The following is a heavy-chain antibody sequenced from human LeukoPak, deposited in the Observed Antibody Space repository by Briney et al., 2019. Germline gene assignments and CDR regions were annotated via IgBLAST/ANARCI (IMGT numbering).Heavy chain of an antibody. D-gene: IGHD3-10*01. Sequence: ASVKVSCKASGGTFSSYAISWVRQATGQGLEWMGWMNPNSGNTNYAQKLQGRVTMTTDTSTSTAYMELRSLRSDDTAVYYCARDRVLWFGELSIPFDYWGQGTLVTVSS. CDR2: MNPNSGNT. V-gene: IGHV1-18*01. CDR3: ARDRVLWFGELSIPFDY. J-gene: IGHJ4*02. CDR1: GGTFSSYA.